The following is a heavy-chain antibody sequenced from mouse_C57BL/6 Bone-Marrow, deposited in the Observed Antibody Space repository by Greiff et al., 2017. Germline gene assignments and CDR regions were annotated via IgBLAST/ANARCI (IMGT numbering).Heavy chain of an antibody. CDR3: ARLPLYYGNYVLYYYAMDY. Sequence: QVQLKESGPGLVAPSQSLSITCTVSGFSLTSYAISWVRQPPGKGLEWLGVIWTGGGTNYNSALKSRLSISKDNSKSQVFLKMNSLQTDDTARYYCARLPLYYGNYVLYYYAMDYWGQGTSVTVSS. CDR2: IWTGGGT. D-gene: IGHD2-1*01. CDR1: GFSLTSYA. J-gene: IGHJ4*01. V-gene: IGHV2-9-1*01.